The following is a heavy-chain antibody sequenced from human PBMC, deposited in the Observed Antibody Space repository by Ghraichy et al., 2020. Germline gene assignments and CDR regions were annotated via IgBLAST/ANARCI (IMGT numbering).Heavy chain of an antibody. CDR1: GFTFSSYA. Sequence: GGSLRLSCAASGFTFSSYAMSWVRQAPGKGLGWVSTISSGGAGTYYADSVKGRFTISRDNSKNTLYLQMNSLRAEDTAVYYCVSAIKGGVDYWGQGTLVTVSS. CDR3: VSAIKGGVDY. D-gene: IGHD2-8*01. V-gene: IGHV3-23*01. CDR2: ISSGGAGT. J-gene: IGHJ4*02.